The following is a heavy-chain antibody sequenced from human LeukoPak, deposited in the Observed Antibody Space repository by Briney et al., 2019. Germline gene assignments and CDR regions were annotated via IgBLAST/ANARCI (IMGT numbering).Heavy chain of an antibody. CDR3: ATPSVHPEAFDI. CDR1: GFTFSSYW. V-gene: IGHV3-74*01. D-gene: IGHD1-1*01. J-gene: IGHJ3*02. CDR2: INSDGSST. Sequence: GGSLRPSCAASGFTFSSYWMHWVRQPPGKGLVWVSRINSDGSSTSYADSVKGRFTISRDNAKSTLYLQMNSLRAEDTAVYYCATPSVHPEAFDIWGQGTMVTVSS.